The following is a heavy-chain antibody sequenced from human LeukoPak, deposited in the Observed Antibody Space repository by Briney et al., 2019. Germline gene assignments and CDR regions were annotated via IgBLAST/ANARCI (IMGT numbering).Heavy chain of an antibody. CDR3: ASIVDPTGFDY. CDR1: GGSISGSDR. D-gene: IGHD3-16*02. CDR2: IYHSGST. J-gene: IGHJ4*02. Sequence: PSETLSLTCAVSGGSISGSDRWSWVRQPPGKGLEWIGEIYHSGSTNYNPSLKSRVTISVDTSKNQFSLKLSSVTAADTAVHYCASIVDPTGFDYWGQGTLVTVSS. V-gene: IGHV4-4*02.